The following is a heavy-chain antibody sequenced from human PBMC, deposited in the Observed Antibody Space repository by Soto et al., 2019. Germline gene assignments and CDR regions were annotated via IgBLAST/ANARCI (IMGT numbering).Heavy chain of an antibody. V-gene: IGHV4-4*02. CDR1: GDSVTTNHW. CDR2: AYHNGLT. CDR3: ARDAAVPGESDRFDY. Sequence: PSETLSLTCAVSGDSVTTNHWWSWVRQAPGKGLEWIGEAYHNGLTNYNPSLKSRVTMSADTSKNQFSLKLTSVTAADTAICYCARDAAVPGESDRFDYWGQGTLVTVSS. D-gene: IGHD2-15*01. J-gene: IGHJ4*02.